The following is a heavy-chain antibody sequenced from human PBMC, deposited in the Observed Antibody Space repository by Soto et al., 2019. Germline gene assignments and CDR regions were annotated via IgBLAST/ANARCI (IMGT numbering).Heavy chain of an antibody. J-gene: IGHJ4*02. CDR3: TRESSYYGAGRGVMDY. CDR1: GFSVNDNY. V-gene: IGHV3-66*01. D-gene: IGHD3-10*01. CDR2: IYSGGNT. Sequence: PGGSLRLSCAVSGFSVNDNYLSWVRQAPGKGLEWVSVIYSGGNTDYADSVRGRFTVSRDTSKNTLYLQMNRLRAEDTAVYYCTRESSYYGAGRGVMDYWGQATLVTGSS.